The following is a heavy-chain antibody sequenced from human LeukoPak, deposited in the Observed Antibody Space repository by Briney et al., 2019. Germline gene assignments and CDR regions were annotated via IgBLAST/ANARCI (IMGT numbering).Heavy chain of an antibody. CDR3: AGAVAVAGTGGNSYMDV. J-gene: IGHJ6*03. D-gene: IGHD6-19*01. Sequence: ASVKVSCKASGDTFTGYYMHWVRQAPGQGRAWMGWINPNSGGTNYAQKVPGRVTMTRDTSISTAYMELSRLRSAATAVYYCAGAVAVAGTGGNSYMDVWGKGTTVTVSS. V-gene: IGHV1-2*02. CDR1: GDTFTGYY. CDR2: INPNSGGT.